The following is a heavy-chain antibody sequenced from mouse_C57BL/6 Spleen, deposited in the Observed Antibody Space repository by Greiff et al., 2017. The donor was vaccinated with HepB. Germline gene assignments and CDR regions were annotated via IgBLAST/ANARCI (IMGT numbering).Heavy chain of an antibody. V-gene: IGHV5-17*01. CDR2: ISSGSSTI. Sequence: EVKLMESGGGLVKPGGSLKLSCAASGFTFSDYGMHWVRQAPEKGLEWVAYISSGSSTIYYADTVKGRFTISRDNAKNTLFLQMTSLRSEDTAMYYCASVYGNTWFAYWGQGTLVTVSA. J-gene: IGHJ3*01. D-gene: IGHD2-1*01. CDR1: GFTFSDYG. CDR3: ASVYGNTWFAY.